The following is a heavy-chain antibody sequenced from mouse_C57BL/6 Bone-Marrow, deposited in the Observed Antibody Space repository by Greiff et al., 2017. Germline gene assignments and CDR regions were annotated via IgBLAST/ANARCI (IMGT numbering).Heavy chain of an antibody. V-gene: IGHV1-49*01. CDR3: ARDDGYDDAMDY. CDR1: YFAFMASA. CDR2: FTMYSDAT. J-gene: IGHJ4*01. Sequence: LKESGAELVRPGSSVKLSCTDSYFAFMASAMHWVQQRPGHGLEWIGSFTMYSDATEYRENFKGKATLTANTSSSTAYMELSSLMSEDSAVDYCARDDGYDDAMDYWGQGTSVTVSS. D-gene: IGHD2-2*01.